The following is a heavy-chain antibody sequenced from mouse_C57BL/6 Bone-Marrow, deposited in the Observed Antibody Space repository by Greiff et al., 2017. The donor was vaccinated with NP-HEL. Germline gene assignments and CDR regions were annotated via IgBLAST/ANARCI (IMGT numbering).Heavy chain of an antibody. J-gene: IGHJ1*03. V-gene: IGHV1-55*01. D-gene: IGHD1-1*01. CDR2: IYPGSGST. CDR1: GYTFTSYW. Sequence: VQLQQPGAELVKPGASVKMSCKASGYTFTSYWITWVKQRPGQGLEWIGDIYPGSGSTNYNEKFKSKATLTVDTSSSTAYMQLSSLTSEDSAVYYCARIKGYGSSYWYFDVWGTGTTVTVSS. CDR3: ARIKGYGSSYWYFDV.